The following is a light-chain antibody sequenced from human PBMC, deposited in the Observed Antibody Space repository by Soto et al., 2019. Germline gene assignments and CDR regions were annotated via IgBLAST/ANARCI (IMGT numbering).Light chain of an antibody. CDR2: DVN. V-gene: IGLV2-11*01. CDR3: CSYAGTYTLWV. J-gene: IGLJ3*02. CDR1: SSDVGGYNF. Sequence: QSVLTQPRSVSGSPGQSVTISCTGTSSDVGGYNFVSWYQQHPGKAPKLIIYDVNKRPSGVPDRFSGSKSGNTASLTISGLQAEDEADYYCCSYAGTYTLWVFGGGTKVTVL.